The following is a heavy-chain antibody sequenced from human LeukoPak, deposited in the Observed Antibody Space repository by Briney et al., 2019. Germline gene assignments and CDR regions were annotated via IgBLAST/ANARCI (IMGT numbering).Heavy chain of an antibody. CDR1: GGSFSGYY. CDR2: INHSGST. CDR3: AGSGYCSSTSCSGRVDY. Sequence: SETLSLTCAVYGGSFSGYYWSWIRQPPGKGLEWIGEINHSGSTNYNPSLKSRVTISVDTSKNQFSLKLSSVTAADTAVYYCAGSGYCSSTSCSGRVDYWGQGTLVTVSS. J-gene: IGHJ4*02. D-gene: IGHD2-2*01. V-gene: IGHV4-34*01.